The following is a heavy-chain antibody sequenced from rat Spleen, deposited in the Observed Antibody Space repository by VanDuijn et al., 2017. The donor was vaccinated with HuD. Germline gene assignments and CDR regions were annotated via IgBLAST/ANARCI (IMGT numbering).Heavy chain of an antibody. V-gene: IGHV5-7*01. Sequence: EVQPVESGGGLVQPGRSLKLSCAASGFTFSDYNMAWVRQAPKKGLEWVATISYDGSSTYYRDSVKGRFTISRDNAKSTLYLQMDSLRSEDTATYYCARPYYYSSYNWYFDFWGPGTMVTVSS. CDR2: ISYDGSST. J-gene: IGHJ1*01. D-gene: IGHD1-2*01. CDR3: ARPYYYSSYNWYFDF. CDR1: GFTFSDYN.